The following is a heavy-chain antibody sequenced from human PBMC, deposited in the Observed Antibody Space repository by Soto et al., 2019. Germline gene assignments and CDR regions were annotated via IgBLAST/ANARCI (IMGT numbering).Heavy chain of an antibody. Sequence: EVQLVESGGGLVQPGGSLRLSCAASGFTFSSYSMNWVRQALGKGLEWVSYISGGSTTIYYADSVKGRFTISRDNAKNSLYLQMNSLRDEDTAVYYCARALGGSYQIGVDYWGQGTLVTVSS. V-gene: IGHV3-48*02. J-gene: IGHJ4*02. CDR3: ARALGGSYQIGVDY. CDR2: ISGGSTTI. D-gene: IGHD3-16*02. CDR1: GFTFSSYS.